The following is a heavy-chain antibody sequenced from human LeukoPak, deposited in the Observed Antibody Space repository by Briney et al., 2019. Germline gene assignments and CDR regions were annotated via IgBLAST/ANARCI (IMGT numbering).Heavy chain of an antibody. CDR3: ARGVYIAAAQYGD. D-gene: IGHD6-13*01. CDR1: GGSFSSYY. CDR2: IYYSRTT. J-gene: IGHJ4*02. V-gene: IGHV4-59*01. Sequence: SETLSLTCTVSGGSFSSYYWSWIRQPPGKGLEWIGYIYYSRTTNYNPSLKSRVTISVDTSKNQFSLKLSSVTAADTAVYYCARGVYIAAAQYGDWGQGTLVTVSS.